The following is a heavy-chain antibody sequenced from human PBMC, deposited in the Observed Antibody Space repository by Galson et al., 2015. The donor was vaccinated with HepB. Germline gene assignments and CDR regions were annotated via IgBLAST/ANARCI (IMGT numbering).Heavy chain of an antibody. CDR2: ISYDGNTK. Sequence: SLRLSCAASGFIFSDFGMHWVRQAPGKGLEWVAVISYDGNTKHYADSVKGRFTVSRDNSKNMLFLEMSSLGAEDTALYYCSKDRALTGSYYFHYDMDVWGQGTTVAVSS. CDR3: SKDRALTGSYYFHYDMDV. D-gene: IGHD7-27*01. J-gene: IGHJ6*02. V-gene: IGHV3-30*18. CDR1: GFIFSDFG.